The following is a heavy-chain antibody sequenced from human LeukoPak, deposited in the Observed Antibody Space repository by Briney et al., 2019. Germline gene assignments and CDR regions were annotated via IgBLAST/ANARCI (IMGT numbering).Heavy chain of an antibody. Sequence: GGSLRLSCAASGFIFSPYWVTWVRQAPGMGLEWVANMKEDGGEKFYVDSVRGRFTISRDNAKNSEYLQMNSLRVEDTGVHYCARVRTEWYIDLWGRGTLVTVST. J-gene: IGHJ2*01. CDR2: MKEDGGEK. V-gene: IGHV3-7*01. D-gene: IGHD2-8*02. CDR1: GFIFSPYW. CDR3: ARVRTEWYIDL.